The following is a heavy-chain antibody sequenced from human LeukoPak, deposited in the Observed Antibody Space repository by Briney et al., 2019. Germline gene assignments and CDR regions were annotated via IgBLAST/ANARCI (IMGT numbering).Heavy chain of an antibody. J-gene: IGHJ1*01. CDR3: VRDEEFLVPYLRH. D-gene: IGHD3-3*01. Sequence: PGGSLRLSCAASGFTFSTYWMHWVRQAPGKGLVWVSRINSDGSSTTSAGSVKGRFTISRDNAKNTLYLQMNSLRAEDTAIYYCVRDEEFLVPYLRHWGQGTQVTVSS. CDR1: GFTFSTYW. V-gene: IGHV3-74*01. CDR2: INSDGSST.